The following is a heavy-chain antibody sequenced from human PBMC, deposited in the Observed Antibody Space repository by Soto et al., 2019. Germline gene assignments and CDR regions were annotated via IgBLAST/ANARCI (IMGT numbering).Heavy chain of an antibody. J-gene: IGHJ6*03. Sequence: GGSLRLSCAASGFTFSNAWMSWVRQAPGKGLEWVGRIKSKTDGGTTDYAAPVKGRFTISRDDSKNTLYLQMNSLKTEDTAVYYCTTDIGQVYYDFWSGYYKRGYYYYMDVWGKGTTVTVSS. D-gene: IGHD3-3*01. CDR3: TTDIGQVYYDFWSGYYKRGYYYYMDV. CDR2: IKSKTDGGTT. CDR1: GFTFSNAW. V-gene: IGHV3-15*01.